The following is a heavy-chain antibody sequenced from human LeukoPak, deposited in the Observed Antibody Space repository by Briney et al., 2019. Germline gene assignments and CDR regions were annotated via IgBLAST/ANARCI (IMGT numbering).Heavy chain of an antibody. V-gene: IGHV3-7*01. CDR2: IKPDGSEK. CDR1: GFTFSSYG. D-gene: IGHD3-10*01. CDR3: ARDRSLISGSSFDY. Sequence: PGRSLRLSCAASGFTFSSYGMHWVRQAPGKGLEWVANIKPDGSEKYYVDSVKGRFTISRDNAKNSLYLQMHSLRVEDTAVYYCARDRSLISGSSFDYWGQGTLVTVSS. J-gene: IGHJ4*02.